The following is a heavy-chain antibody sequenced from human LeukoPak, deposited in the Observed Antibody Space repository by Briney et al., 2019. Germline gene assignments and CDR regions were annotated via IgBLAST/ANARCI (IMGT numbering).Heavy chain of an antibody. V-gene: IGHV4-4*02. Sequence: SETLSLTCTVSGGSISSSNWWSWVRQPPGKGLXXXXEIYHSGSTNYXPSLXXXVTISVDKSKNQFSLKLSSVTAADTAVYYCARTSRYYYYGMDVWGQGTTVTVSS. CDR2: IYHSGST. CDR3: ARTSRYYYYGMDV. CDR1: GGSISSSNW. J-gene: IGHJ6*02.